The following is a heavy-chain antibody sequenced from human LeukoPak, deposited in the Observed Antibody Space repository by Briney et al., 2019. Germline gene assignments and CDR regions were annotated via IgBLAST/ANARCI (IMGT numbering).Heavy chain of an antibody. CDR1: GGSISCSSYY. J-gene: IGHJ4*02. Sequence: SETLSLTCTVSGGSISCSSYYWGWIRQPPGKGLEWIGSIYYSGSTYYNPSLKSRVTISVDTSKNQFSLKLSSVTAADTAVYYCATNHYSSGPIIDYWGQGTLVTVSS. CDR2: IYYSGST. CDR3: ATNHYSSGPIIDY. D-gene: IGHD6-19*01. V-gene: IGHV4-39*01.